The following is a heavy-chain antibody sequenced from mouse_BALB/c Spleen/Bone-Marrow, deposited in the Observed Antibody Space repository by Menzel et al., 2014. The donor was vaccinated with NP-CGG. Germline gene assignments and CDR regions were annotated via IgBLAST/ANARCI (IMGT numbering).Heavy chain of an antibody. Sequence: VQLQQSGAELVRPGASVKLSCKASGYSFTSYWMNWVKQRPGQGLVWIGMIHPPDSETRLNQKFKDKATLTVDKSSSTAYMQLSSPTSEDSAVYYCARRERTGMNYWGQGTTLTVSS. J-gene: IGHJ2*01. D-gene: IGHD4-1*01. V-gene: IGHV1-61*01. CDR2: IHPPDSET. CDR3: ARRERTGMNY. CDR1: GYSFTSYW.